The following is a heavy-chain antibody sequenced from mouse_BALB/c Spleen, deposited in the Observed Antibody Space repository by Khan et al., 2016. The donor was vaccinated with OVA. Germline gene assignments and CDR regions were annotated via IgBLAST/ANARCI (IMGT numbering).Heavy chain of an antibody. V-gene: IGHV2-2*01. CDR3: ARNSYRYDFTY. CDR1: DFSLITYG. CDR2: IWSDGST. D-gene: IGHD2-12*01. Sequence: QVQLKQSGPGLVQPSQSLSITCTVSDFSLITYGVHWVRQSPGKGLEWLGVIWSDGSTDYNAAFISRLSITKDNSKSQVFFKMNSLQADDTAIYYCARNSYRYDFTYWGRGTLVTVSA. J-gene: IGHJ3*01.